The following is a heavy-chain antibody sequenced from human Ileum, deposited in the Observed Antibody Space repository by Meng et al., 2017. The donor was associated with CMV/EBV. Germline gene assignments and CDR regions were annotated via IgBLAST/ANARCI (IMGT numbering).Heavy chain of an antibody. V-gene: IGHV4-4*07. J-gene: IGHJ4*02. D-gene: IGHD7-27*01. CDR3: AREGPTDWGRALDY. Sequence: GEPQASGPGLVKPPETLSVTGHVSGGSMSSYYWSWFRQPAGKGLEWIGRIYTSGSSNYNSSLKSRVTMSVDTSKNQFSMKLNSVTAADTAVYYCAREGPTDWGRALDYWGQGTLVTVSS. CDR2: IYTSGSS. CDR1: GGSMSSYY.